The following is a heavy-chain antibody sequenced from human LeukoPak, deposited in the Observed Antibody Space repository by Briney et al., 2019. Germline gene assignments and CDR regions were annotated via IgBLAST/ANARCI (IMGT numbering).Heavy chain of an antibody. D-gene: IGHD7-27*01. Sequence: GGSLRLSCAASGFTFSSYEMNWVRQAPGKGLEWVSYISSSGSTIYYADSVKGRFTISRDNAKNSLYLQMNSLRAEDTAVYYCARLWARYYYGMDVWGQGTTVTVSS. V-gene: IGHV3-48*03. J-gene: IGHJ6*02. CDR3: ARLWARYYYGMDV. CDR2: ISSSGSTI. CDR1: GFTFSSYE.